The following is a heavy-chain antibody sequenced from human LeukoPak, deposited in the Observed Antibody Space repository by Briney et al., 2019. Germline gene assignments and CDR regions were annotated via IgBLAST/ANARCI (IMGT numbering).Heavy chain of an antibody. J-gene: IGHJ3*02. D-gene: IGHD1-26*01. Sequence: VASVKDSSKAPGYSFTGSYIRSVRPAPGQGLEWMGWINPDSGGTNYAQKFQGGVTMTRDTSISTAYMELSTLRSDDTAVYYCGREGVGRSGAFYISGQGTMVTVSS. CDR1: GYSFTGSY. CDR3: GREGVGRSGAFYI. V-gene: IGHV1-2*02. CDR2: INPDSGGT.